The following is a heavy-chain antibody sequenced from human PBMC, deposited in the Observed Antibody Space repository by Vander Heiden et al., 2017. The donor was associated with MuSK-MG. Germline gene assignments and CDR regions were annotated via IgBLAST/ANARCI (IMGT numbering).Heavy chain of an antibody. Sequence: EVQLVESGGGLVQPGGSLRLSCAASGFNVSSNYMSWVRQAPGKGLEWVSVIYSGGSTYYADSVKGRFTISRDNSKNTLYLQMNSLRAEDTAVYYCARDRPYCSGGSCYSGYWGQGTLVTVSS. CDR3: ARDRPYCSGGSCYSGY. V-gene: IGHV3-66*01. CDR1: GFNVSSNY. D-gene: IGHD2-15*01. J-gene: IGHJ4*02. CDR2: IYSGGST.